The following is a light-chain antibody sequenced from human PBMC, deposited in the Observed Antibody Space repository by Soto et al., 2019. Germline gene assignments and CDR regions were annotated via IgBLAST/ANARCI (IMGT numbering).Light chain of an antibody. CDR1: QSGNIN. J-gene: IGKJ4*01. CDR3: QQYKDSPPLT. V-gene: IGKV3D-15*01. CDR2: GAS. Sequence: EIVMTQSPVTLSASPGERVTLSCRASQSGNINLAWYQERPGQAPRVLIYGASNRASGIPDRFSGSGSGTDFTLTIRSLEPDDFALYYCQQYKDSPPLTFGGGTRVEIK.